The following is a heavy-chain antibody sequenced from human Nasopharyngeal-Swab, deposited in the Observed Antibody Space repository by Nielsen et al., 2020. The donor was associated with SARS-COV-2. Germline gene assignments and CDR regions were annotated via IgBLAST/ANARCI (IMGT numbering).Heavy chain of an antibody. CDR3: AREGSTSPWNGYYYGMDV. Sequence: SETLPLTCTVSGGSVSSGSYYWSWIRQPPGKGLEWIGYIYYSGSTNYNPSLKSRVTISVDTSKNQFSLKLSSVTAADTAVYYCAREGSTSPWNGYYYGMDVWGQGTTVTVSS. CDR1: GGSVSSGSYY. J-gene: IGHJ6*02. V-gene: IGHV4-61*01. D-gene: IGHD2-2*01. CDR2: IYYSGST.